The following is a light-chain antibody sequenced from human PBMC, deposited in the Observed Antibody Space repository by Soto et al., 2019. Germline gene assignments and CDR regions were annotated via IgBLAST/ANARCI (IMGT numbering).Light chain of an antibody. CDR2: DVT. CDR3: NSYTGSSTYV. J-gene: IGLJ1*01. CDR1: SSDVGGFNY. Sequence: QSALTQPASVSGSPGQSITISCTGTSSDVGGFNYVSWYQQHTGKAPKLMIYDVTNRPSGVSYRFSGSKSGNTASLTISGLQAEDEADYYCNSYTGSSTYVFGTGTKLTVL. V-gene: IGLV2-14*03.